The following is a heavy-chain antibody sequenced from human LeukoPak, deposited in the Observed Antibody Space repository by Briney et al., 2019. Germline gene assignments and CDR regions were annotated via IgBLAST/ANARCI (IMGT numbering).Heavy chain of an antibody. CDR2: ISGSGGST. CDR1: GFTFSSYG. D-gene: IGHD4-23*01. J-gene: IGHJ4*02. Sequence: GGSLRLSCAASGFTFSSYGMSWVRQAPGKGLEWVSAISGSGGSTYYADSVKGRFTISRDNSKNTLYLQMNSLRAEDTAVYYCAKSRFYGGNSGGGDYWGQGTLVTVSS. CDR3: AKSRFYGGNSGGGDY. V-gene: IGHV3-23*01.